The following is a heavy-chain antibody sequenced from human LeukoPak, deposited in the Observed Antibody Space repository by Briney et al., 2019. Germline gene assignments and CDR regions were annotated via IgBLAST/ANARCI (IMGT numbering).Heavy chain of an antibody. D-gene: IGHD3-9*01. CDR1: GGSISSGSYY. V-gene: IGHV4-61*02. Sequence: PSETLSLTCTVSGGSISSGSYYWSWIRQPAGKGLEWIGRIYTSGSTNYNPSLKSRVTISVDTSKNQFSLKLSSVTAADTAVYYCARDGLRYFEGFDPWGQGTLVTVSS. CDR2: IYTSGST. J-gene: IGHJ5*02. CDR3: ARDGLRYFEGFDP.